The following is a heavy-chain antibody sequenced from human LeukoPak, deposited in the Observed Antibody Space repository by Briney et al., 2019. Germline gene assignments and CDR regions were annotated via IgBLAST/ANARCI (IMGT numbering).Heavy chain of an antibody. D-gene: IGHD5-24*01. J-gene: IGHJ4*02. V-gene: IGHV3-30*14. CDR3: ARAGGWLQVSYYFDY. CDR2: ISYDGSNK. CDR1: GFTFSSYA. Sequence: GGSLRLSCAASGFTFSSYAMHWVRQAPGKGLEWVAVISYDGSNKYYADSVKGRFTISRDNSKNTLYLQMNSLRVEDTAVYYCARAGGWLQVSYYFDYWGQGTLVTVSS.